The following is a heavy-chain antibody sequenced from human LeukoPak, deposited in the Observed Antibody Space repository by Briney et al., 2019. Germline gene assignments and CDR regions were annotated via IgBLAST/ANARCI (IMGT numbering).Heavy chain of an antibody. CDR2: IYYSGST. J-gene: IGHJ4*02. CDR1: GGSISSGGYY. D-gene: IGHD5-18*01. CDR3: ARGGYSYGSDY. V-gene: IGHV4-31*03. Sequence: SQTLSLTCTVSGGSISSGGYYWSWIRQHPGKGLEWIGYIYYSGSTNYNPSLKSRVTISVDTSKNQFSLKLSSVTAADTAVYYCARGGYSYGSDYWGQGTLVTVSS.